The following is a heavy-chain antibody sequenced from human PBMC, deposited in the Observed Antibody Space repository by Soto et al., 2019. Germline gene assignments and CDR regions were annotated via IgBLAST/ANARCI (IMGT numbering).Heavy chain of an antibody. Sequence: LSLRNKGMCVSWSRQPPGKALEWLARIDWDDDKYYSTSLKTRLTISKDTSKNQVVLTMTNMEPVDTASYYRARVYDLRTTPYFAYLRQRTSDL. J-gene: IGHJ2*01. D-gene: IGHD3-3*01. CDR3: ARVYDLRTTPYFAYLRQRTSDL. CDR1: LSLRNKGMC. V-gene: IGHV2-70*11. CDR2: IDWDDDK.